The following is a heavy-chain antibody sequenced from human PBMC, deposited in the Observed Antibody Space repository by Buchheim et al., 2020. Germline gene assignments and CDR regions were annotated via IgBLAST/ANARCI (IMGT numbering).Heavy chain of an antibody. V-gene: IGHV3-7*01. J-gene: IGHJ6*02. D-gene: IGHD1-1*01. CDR1: GFSLSKYW. Sequence: EVQLVESGGGLVQPGGSLRLSCAASGFSLSKYWMRWVRQAPGKGLEWVANINQDGSEKHYVDSVKGRFTISSDNANNSLFLQMESLRAEDTALYYCARDISQYRTRYYGMDVWGQGTT. CDR2: INQDGSEK. CDR3: ARDISQYRTRYYGMDV.